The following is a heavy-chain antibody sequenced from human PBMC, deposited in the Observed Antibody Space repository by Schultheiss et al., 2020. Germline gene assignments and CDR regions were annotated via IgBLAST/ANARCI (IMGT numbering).Heavy chain of an antibody. CDR3: ARTPMVRGVLDV. CDR1: GYSFTSYW. V-gene: IGHV5-51*01. CDR2: IYPGDSDT. J-gene: IGHJ6*02. D-gene: IGHD3-10*01. Sequence: GGSLRLSCKGSGYSFTSYWIGWVRQMPGKGLEWMGIIYPGDSDTRYSPSFQGQVTISADKSISTAYLQWSSLKASDTAMYYCARTPMVRGVLDVWGQGTTVTFSS.